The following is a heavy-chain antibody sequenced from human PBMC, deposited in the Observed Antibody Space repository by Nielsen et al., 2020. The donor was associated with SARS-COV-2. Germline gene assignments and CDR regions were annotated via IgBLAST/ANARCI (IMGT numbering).Heavy chain of an antibody. Sequence: GESLKISCAASGFTFSTYVMHWVRQAPGKGLEWVTSIWPDGNDRYYAEGRFTISRDNAKNSMSLQMNSLRVEDTAVYYCARDWSRAADVWGQGTMVTVSS. J-gene: IGHJ3*01. D-gene: IGHD2-15*01. CDR2: IWPDGNDR. CDR1: GFTFSTYV. CDR3: ARDWSRAADV. V-gene: IGHV3-33*01.